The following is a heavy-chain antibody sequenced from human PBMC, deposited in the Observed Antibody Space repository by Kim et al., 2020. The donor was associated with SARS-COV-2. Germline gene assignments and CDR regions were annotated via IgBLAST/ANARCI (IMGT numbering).Heavy chain of an antibody. CDR3: ARGPNYSPFDY. D-gene: IGHD4-4*01. V-gene: IGHV3-48*03. J-gene: IGHJ4*02. Sequence: ISYDDTVRGRFTISRDNDKNSLYLQMNSLRAEDTAVYYCARGPNYSPFDYWGQGTLVTVSS. CDR2: I.